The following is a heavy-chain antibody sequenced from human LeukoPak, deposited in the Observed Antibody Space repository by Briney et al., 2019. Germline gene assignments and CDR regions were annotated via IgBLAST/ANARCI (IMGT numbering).Heavy chain of an antibody. D-gene: IGHD6-13*01. J-gene: IGHJ4*02. CDR1: GGSFSDYY. Sequence: SETLSLTCAVYGGSFSDYYWSWIRQSPEKGLEWIGEINHSGITNYNPSLKSRVTISVDTSKNQFSLSLSSVTAADTAVYYCARRRVGAAGMGHSLWGQGTLVTVSS. CDR2: INHSGIT. V-gene: IGHV4-34*01. CDR3: ARRRVGAAGMGHSL.